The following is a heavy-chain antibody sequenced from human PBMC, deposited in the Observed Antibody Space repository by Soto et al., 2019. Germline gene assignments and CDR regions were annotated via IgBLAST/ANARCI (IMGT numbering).Heavy chain of an antibody. CDR3: AREGGDGVDY. D-gene: IGHD3-16*01. Sequence: PSETLSLTCSVSCGSINSVNYYWSWIRQHPGKGLEWIGYIYYSGSTHYNPSLKSRVTISVDTSENQFSLKLSSVTAADTAVYYCAREGGDGVDYWGQGTLVTVSS. V-gene: IGHV4-31*03. CDR2: IYYSGST. CDR1: CGSINSVNYY. J-gene: IGHJ4*02.